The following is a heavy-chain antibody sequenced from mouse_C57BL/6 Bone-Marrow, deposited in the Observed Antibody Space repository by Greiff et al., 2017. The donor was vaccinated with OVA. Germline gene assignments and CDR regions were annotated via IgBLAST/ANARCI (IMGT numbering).Heavy chain of an antibody. J-gene: IGHJ2*01. V-gene: IGHV1-64*01. CDR1: GYTFTSYW. Sequence: VQLQQPGAELVKPGASVKLSCKASGYTFTSYWMHWVKQRPGQGLEWIGMIHPNSGSTNYNEKFKSKAPLTVDKSSSPAYMQLSSLTSEDAAVYYCAREGCRRYFDYWGQGTTLTVSS. CDR3: AREGCRRYFDY. CDR2: IHPNSGST.